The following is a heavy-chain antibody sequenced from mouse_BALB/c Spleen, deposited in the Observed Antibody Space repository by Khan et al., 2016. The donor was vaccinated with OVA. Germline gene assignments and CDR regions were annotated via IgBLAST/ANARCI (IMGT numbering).Heavy chain of an antibody. CDR3: ARMDTTALDY. D-gene: IGHD2-3*01. Sequence: QVQLQQSGTELARPGASVKLSCKASGYTFTDYYITWVKQRTGQGLEWIGEIYPGSGNTYYNEKFKGKATLTAYKSSNTAYMQLSSLTSGDSGGYFCARMDTTALDYWGQGTTLTVSS. J-gene: IGHJ2*01. V-gene: IGHV1-77*01. CDR1: GYTFTDYY. CDR2: IYPGSGNT.